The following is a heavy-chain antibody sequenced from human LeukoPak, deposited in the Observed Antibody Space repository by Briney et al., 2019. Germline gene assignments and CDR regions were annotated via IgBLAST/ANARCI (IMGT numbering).Heavy chain of an antibody. Sequence: GGSLTHSCAASRFTFSSYAMHWVRQAPAKGVEYVSAICSNGGSTYSANSVKGRFTISRDNSKNTLYLQMVSLRAEDKAVYYCALGGPGSYLENWFDPWGQGTLVTVSS. D-gene: IGHD3-10*01. CDR1: RFTFSSYA. V-gene: IGHV3-64*01. CDR3: ALGGPGSYLENWFDP. CDR2: ICSNGGST. J-gene: IGHJ5*02.